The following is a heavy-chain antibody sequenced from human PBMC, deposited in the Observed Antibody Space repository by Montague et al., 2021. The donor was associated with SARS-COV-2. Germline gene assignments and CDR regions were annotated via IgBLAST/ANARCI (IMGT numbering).Heavy chain of an antibody. J-gene: IGHJ4*02. D-gene: IGHD3-9*01. CDR3: AHLIRYYDIFTGIPFDY. CDR2: IYSNDEK. CDR1: GFSLSTPNVG. Sequence: PALVKPTQTFTLTCTFSGFSLSTPNVGVGWIRQPPGKALEWVAVIYSNDEKRYSPSLRNRLTITKDTAKNQVVPSLTYVDPVDTATYYCAHLIRYYDIFTGIPFDYWGQGSQVTVSS. V-gene: IGHV2-5*01.